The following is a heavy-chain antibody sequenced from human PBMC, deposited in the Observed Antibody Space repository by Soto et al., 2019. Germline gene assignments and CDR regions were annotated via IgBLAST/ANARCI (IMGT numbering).Heavy chain of an antibody. CDR2: ISWNSGSI. V-gene: IGHV3-9*01. CDR1: GFTFDDYA. D-gene: IGHD6-19*01. J-gene: IGHJ3*02. CDR3: AKETPTGYSSGRAPGVAFDI. Sequence: PGGSLRLSCAASGFTFDDYAMHWVRQAPGKGLEWVSGISWNSGSIGYADSVKGRFTISRDNAKNSLYLQMNSLRAEDTALYYCAKETPTGYSSGRAPGVAFDIWGQGTMVTVSS.